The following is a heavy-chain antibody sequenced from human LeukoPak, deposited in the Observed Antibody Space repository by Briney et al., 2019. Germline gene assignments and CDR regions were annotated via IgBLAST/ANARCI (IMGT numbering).Heavy chain of an antibody. Sequence: GASVKVSCKASGYTFTSYGISWVRQAPGQGLEWMGWISAYNGNTNYAQKLQGRVTMTTDTSTSTAYMELRSLRSDDTAVYYCARGYCSGGSCLPRPYYFDYWGQGTLVTVSS. J-gene: IGHJ4*02. CDR1: GYTFTSYG. V-gene: IGHV1-18*01. CDR3: ARGYCSGGSCLPRPYYFDY. D-gene: IGHD2-15*01. CDR2: ISAYNGNT.